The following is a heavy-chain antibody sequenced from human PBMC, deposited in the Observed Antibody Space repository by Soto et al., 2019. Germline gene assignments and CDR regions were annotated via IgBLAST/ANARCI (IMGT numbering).Heavy chain of an antibody. CDR1: GGSSSSRGYS. D-gene: IGHD7-27*01. V-gene: IGHV4-30-2*01. CDR3: ARGGPTGDFDY. Sequence: SETLPLTCAVSGGSSSSRGYSWSWIRQPPGKGLEWIGYIYHSGSTYYNPSLKSRVTISVDRSKNQFSLKLSSVTAADTAVYYCARGGPTGDFDYWGQGTLVTVSS. CDR2: IYHSGST. J-gene: IGHJ4*02.